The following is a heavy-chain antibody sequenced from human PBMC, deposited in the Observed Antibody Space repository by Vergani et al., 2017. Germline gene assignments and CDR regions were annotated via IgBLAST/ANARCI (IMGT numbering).Heavy chain of an antibody. CDR3: ARARLLWFGEGDYMDV. V-gene: IGHV3-23*01. CDR2: ISGSGGST. Sequence: EVQLLESGGGLVQPGGSLRLSCAASGFTFSSYAMSWVRQAPGKGLEWVSAISGSGGSTYYADSVKGRFTISRDNAKNTLYLQMNSLRAEDTAVYYCARARLLWFGEGDYMDVWGKGTTVTVSS. D-gene: IGHD3-10*01. J-gene: IGHJ6*03. CDR1: GFTFSSYA.